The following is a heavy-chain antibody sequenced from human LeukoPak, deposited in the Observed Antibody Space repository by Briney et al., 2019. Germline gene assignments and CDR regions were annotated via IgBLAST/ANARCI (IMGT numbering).Heavy chain of an antibody. V-gene: IGHV4-39*01. CDR3: ATPSGGWHSFDY. Sequence: SETLSLTCTVSVGSISGSTYYWGWVRQPPGKGLEWIGSIYSGGSAYYKPSLKSRVTISVDTSRNQFSLKLSSVTAADTAVYYCATPSGGWHSFDYWGQGALVTVSS. CDR2: IYSGGSA. J-gene: IGHJ4*02. CDR1: VGSISGSTYY. D-gene: IGHD6-19*01.